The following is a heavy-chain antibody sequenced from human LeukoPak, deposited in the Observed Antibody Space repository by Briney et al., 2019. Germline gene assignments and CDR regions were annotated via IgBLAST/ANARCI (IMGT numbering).Heavy chain of an antibody. CDR1: GGSISSYC. Sequence: PSQTLSLTCTVSGGSISSYCWSWIRQPPGKGPEWIGYIYYSGSTNYHPSLKSRVTISVDTSKNQFSLKLSSVTAADTAVYYCARHMGLGYSYGYPYFDYWGQGTLVTVSS. CDR2: IYYSGST. V-gene: IGHV4-59*08. J-gene: IGHJ4*02. CDR3: ARHMGLGYSYGYPYFDY. D-gene: IGHD5-18*01.